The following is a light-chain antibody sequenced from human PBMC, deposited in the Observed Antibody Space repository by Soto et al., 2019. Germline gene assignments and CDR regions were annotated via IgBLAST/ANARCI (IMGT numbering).Light chain of an antibody. Sequence: QSALTQPPSASGSPGQSVTISCTGTSRDVGNFDSVSWYQLHPGKAPTLLIYEVNRRPSGVPDRFSGSKSGNTASLTVSGLQTDDEADYYCSSYAGINYFYVFGTGTQLTVL. CDR3: SSYAGINYFYV. CDR1: SRDVGNFDS. V-gene: IGLV2-8*01. J-gene: IGLJ1*01. CDR2: EVN.